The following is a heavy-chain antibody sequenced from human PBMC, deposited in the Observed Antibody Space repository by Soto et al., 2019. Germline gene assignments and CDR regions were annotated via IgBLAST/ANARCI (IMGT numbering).Heavy chain of an antibody. D-gene: IGHD2-2*01. V-gene: IGHV5-51*01. J-gene: IGHJ6*03. CDR1: GYSFTSYW. CDR3: ARQRGYCSRTRCYPEYMDV. CDR2: IYPGDSAV. Sequence: GESLKISCKGSGYSFTSYWIGWVRQMPGKGLEWMGIIYPGDSAVRYSPSFQGQVSISADKSISPAYLQWSSLKASDTAMYYCARQRGYCSRTRCYPEYMDVWGKGATVTVSS.